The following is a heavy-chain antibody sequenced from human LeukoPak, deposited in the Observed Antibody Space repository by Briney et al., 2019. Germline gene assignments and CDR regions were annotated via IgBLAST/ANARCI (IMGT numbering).Heavy chain of an antibody. CDR1: GFTFGDYT. D-gene: IGHD4-17*01. Sequence: GGSLRLSCTSSGFTFGDYTMSWVRQAPGKGLEWVAFIRSKVYGGTTKYAASVEGRFTISRDDSKNTLYLQMNSLKTEDTAVYYCTTECPSDGDYCYYGMDVWGQGTTVTVSS. CDR3: TTECPSDGDYCYYGMDV. V-gene: IGHV3-49*04. CDR2: IRSKVYGGTT. J-gene: IGHJ6*02.